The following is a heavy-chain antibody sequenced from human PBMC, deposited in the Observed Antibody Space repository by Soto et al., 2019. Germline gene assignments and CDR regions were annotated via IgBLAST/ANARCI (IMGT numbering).Heavy chain of an antibody. CDR2: IYYSGTT. V-gene: IGHV4-61*01. CDR3: ARVLVVWFGGMDV. CDR1: GASVSSGTYY. D-gene: IGHD3-10*01. J-gene: IGHJ6*02. Sequence: QVQLQESGPGLVKPSETLSLTCTVSGASVSSGTYYWSWIRQPPGKGLEWIGYIYYSGTTTYNPSLKSRVTISVDTSKNEVSRKLSSVTAADTAVYYCARVLVVWFGGMDVWGQGTTVTVSS.